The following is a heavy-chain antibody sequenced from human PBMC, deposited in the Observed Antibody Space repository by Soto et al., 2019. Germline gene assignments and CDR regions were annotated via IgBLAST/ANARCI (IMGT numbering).Heavy chain of an antibody. V-gene: IGHV3-7*05. Sequence: EVQLVESGGGLVQPGGSLRLSCAASGFTFSDYWMSWVRQAPGKGLECVANIKTDGSEKYYVDPVKGRFTISRDNAKNSLCLQMNRLRAEDTAVYYCASSMGRGGNDYWGQGTLVAVSS. CDR1: GFTFSDYW. D-gene: IGHD3-10*01. CDR2: IKTDGSEK. CDR3: ASSMGRGGNDY. J-gene: IGHJ4*02.